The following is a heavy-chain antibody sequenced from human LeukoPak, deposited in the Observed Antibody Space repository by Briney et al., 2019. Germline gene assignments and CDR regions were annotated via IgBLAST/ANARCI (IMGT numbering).Heavy chain of an antibody. CDR3: AKNPGAYCSSTSCYLDY. D-gene: IGHD2-2*01. V-gene: IGHV3-30*18. CDR2: ISYDGSNK. J-gene: IGHJ4*02. CDR1: GFTFSSYG. Sequence: PGGSLRLSCAASGFTFSSYGMHWVRQAPGKGLEWVAVISYDGSNKYYADSVKGRFTISRDNSKNTLYLQMNSLRAEDTAVYYCAKNPGAYCSSTSCYLDYWGQGTLVTVSS.